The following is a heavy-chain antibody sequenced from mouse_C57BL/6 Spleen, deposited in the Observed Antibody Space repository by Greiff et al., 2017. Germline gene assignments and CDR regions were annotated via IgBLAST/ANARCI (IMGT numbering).Heavy chain of an antibody. V-gene: IGHV1-26*01. CDR1: GYTFTDYY. D-gene: IGHD3-1*01. J-gene: IGHJ3*01. CDR3: ASDGAWFAY. Sequence: VQLKESGPELVKPGASVKISCKASGYTFTDYYMNWVKQSHGKSLEWIGDINPNNGGTSYNQKFKGKATLTVDKSSSTAYMELRSLTSEDSAVYYCASDGAWFAYWGQGTLVTVSA. CDR2: INPNNGGT.